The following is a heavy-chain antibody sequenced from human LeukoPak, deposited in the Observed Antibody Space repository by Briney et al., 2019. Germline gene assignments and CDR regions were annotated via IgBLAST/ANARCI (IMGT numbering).Heavy chain of an antibody. D-gene: IGHD1-1*01. CDR3: ARGTTTGTPFDY. V-gene: IGHV3-30-3*01. CDR2: ISYDGSNK. J-gene: IGHJ4*02. CDR1: GFTFSSDA. Sequence: SPRLSCAAPGFTFSSDAMHWVRQGPGKGLEWVVVISYDGSNKYYVDSVKGRFTISRDNSKNPLYLQMSSLRAEDTAVYYCARGTTTGTPFDYWGQGTLVTVAS.